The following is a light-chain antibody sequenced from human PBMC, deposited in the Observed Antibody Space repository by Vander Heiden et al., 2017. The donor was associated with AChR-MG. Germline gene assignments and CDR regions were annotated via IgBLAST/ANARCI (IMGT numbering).Light chain of an antibody. Sequence: SALTPPASVARSPGQSITISCTGASSDVGSYNLVAWYQQHPGKAPKLMIYEVSKRPSVLYSRFSGSKSGNTASLTISGLQAEDEADYCCCSYAGSSTVVFGGGTKLTVL. CDR2: EVS. J-gene: IGLJ2*01. CDR1: SSDVGSYNL. CDR3: CSYAGSSTVV. V-gene: IGLV2-23*02.